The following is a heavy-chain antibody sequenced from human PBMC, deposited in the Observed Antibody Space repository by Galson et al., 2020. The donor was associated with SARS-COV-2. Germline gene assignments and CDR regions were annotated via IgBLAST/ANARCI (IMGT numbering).Heavy chain of an antibody. Sequence: SETLSLTCTVSGGSISSGSYYWSWIRQPAGKGLEWIGRIYTSGSTNYNPSLKSRVTISVDTSKNQFSLKLSSVTAADTAVYYCARTPVTGLYYYYGMDVWGQGTTVTVSS. CDR1: GGSISSGSYY. CDR3: ARTPVTGLYYYYGMDV. J-gene: IGHJ6*02. CDR2: IYTSGST. D-gene: IGHD3-10*01. V-gene: IGHV4-61*02.